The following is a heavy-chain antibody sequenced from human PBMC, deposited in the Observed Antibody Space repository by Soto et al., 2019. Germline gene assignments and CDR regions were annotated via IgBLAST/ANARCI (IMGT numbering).Heavy chain of an antibody. V-gene: IGHV3-30-3*01. D-gene: IGHD3-10*01. CDR1: GFTCSNYA. CDR2: ISYDGSNK. Sequence: SLRVSCADFGFTCSNYAIHWVRQAPGRGLEWVAVISYDGSNKYYADSVKGRFTISRDNSMHTLYLQMSTLRAEDTAVYYCAKNYYGSGSYLGPFGYWGQGTLVTVSS. CDR3: AKNYYGSGSYLGPFGY. J-gene: IGHJ4*02.